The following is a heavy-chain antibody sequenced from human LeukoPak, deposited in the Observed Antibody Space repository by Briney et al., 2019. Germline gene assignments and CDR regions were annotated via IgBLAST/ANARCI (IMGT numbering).Heavy chain of an antibody. CDR3: ARDRFIYGDYGSHYFDY. V-gene: IGHV4-30-4*01. Sequence: KPSETLSLTCTVSGGSITSGDYYWSWIRQPPGKGLEWIGYIYYSGRTYYNPSLKSRLTISVDTSKNQFSLKLRSVTAADTAVYFCARDRFIYGDYGSHYFDYWGQGTLVTVSS. J-gene: IGHJ4*02. CDR1: GGSITSGDYY. CDR2: IYYSGRT. D-gene: IGHD4-17*01.